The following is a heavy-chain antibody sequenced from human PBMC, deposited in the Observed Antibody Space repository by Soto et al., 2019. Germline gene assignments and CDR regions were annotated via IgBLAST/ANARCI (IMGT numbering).Heavy chain of an antibody. CDR2: SSATGAGT. J-gene: IGHJ4*02. D-gene: IGHD1-7*01. Sequence: EVQLLESGGGLVQPGGSLRLSCAASGFTFSSYGMTWVRQAPGKGLEWVSFSSATGAGTYYADSVKGRFTISRDNSKNTLYLQMTSLRADDTAVDYCAKDRLAGGNYGFYSDFWGQGDLVIVSS. CDR3: AKDRLAGGNYGFYSDF. CDR1: GFTFSSYG. V-gene: IGHV3-23*01.